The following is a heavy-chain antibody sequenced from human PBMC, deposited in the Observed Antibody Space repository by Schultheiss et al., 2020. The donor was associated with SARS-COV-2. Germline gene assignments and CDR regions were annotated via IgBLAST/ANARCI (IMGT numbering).Heavy chain of an antibody. Sequence: SETLSLTCAVSGYSISSGYYWGWIRQPPGKGLEWIGSIYHSGSTYYNPSLKSRVTISVDTSKNQFSLKLSSVTAADTAVYYCARHVVASRYFDLWGQGTLVTVSS. CDR3: ARHVVASRYFDL. CDR1: GYSISSGYY. J-gene: IGHJ4*02. CDR2: IYHSGST. D-gene: IGHD3-9*01. V-gene: IGHV4-38-2*01.